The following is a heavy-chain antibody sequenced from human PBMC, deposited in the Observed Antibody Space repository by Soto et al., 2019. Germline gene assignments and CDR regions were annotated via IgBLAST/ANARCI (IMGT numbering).Heavy chain of an antibody. J-gene: IGHJ4*01. Sequence: PGGSLRLSCVASGFPFNTYGMHWVRQAPGKGLEWVAFVSYDGSVKYFVDSAKGRFTISRDNSKNTLYLAMDSLRAEDTAVYYCAKDFKYLAKFFDYWGHGTLVTVSS. CDR1: GFPFNTYG. V-gene: IGHV3-30*18. D-gene: IGHD2-2*01. CDR3: AKDFKYLAKFFDY. CDR2: VSYDGSVK.